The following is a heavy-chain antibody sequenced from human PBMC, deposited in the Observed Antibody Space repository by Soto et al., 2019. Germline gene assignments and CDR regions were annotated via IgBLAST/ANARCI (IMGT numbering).Heavy chain of an antibody. V-gene: IGHV3-15*01. Sequence: VQLVEPGGGLVKPGGSLRLSCAASGFTFSNAWMSWVRQAPGKGLEWVGRIKSKTDGGTTDYAAPVKGRFTISRDDSKNTLYLQMNSLKTEDTAVYYCTTDKFVDYDYIWGSYRYQYYFDYWGQGTLVTVSS. CDR3: TTDKFVDYDYIWGSYRYQYYFDY. CDR2: IKSKTDGGTT. D-gene: IGHD3-16*02. CDR1: GFTFSNAW. J-gene: IGHJ4*02.